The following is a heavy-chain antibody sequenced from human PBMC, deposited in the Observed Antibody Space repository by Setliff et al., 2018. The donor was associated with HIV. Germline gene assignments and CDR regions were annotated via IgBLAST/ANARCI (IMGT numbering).Heavy chain of an antibody. CDR1: GFTFSNSW. J-gene: IGHJ3*02. CDR2: INTDGSSA. Sequence: GSLRLSCAASGFTFSNSWMHLVRQAPGKGLVWVSRINTDGSSATYADSVKARFTISRDNAKNSLYLQMNSLRAEDTAVYYCARSHYDSRGYYYRGDAFDIWGLGTMVTVSS. D-gene: IGHD3-22*01. CDR3: ARSHYDSRGYYYRGDAFDI. V-gene: IGHV3-74*03.